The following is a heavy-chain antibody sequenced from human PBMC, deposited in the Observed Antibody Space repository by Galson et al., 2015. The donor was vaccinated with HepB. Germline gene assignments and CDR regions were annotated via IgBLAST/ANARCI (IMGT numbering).Heavy chain of an antibody. CDR2: ITGSGDST. Sequence: SLRLSCAASGFTSEFNFGNYIMRWVRQAPGKGLEWISGITGSGDSTYHADSVKGRFTISRDNSENTVYLQMNSLRAEDTAVYYCARIGTAHYFDLWGRGTLVTVSS. CDR1: GFTSEFNFGNYI. D-gene: IGHD1-26*01. CDR3: ARIGTAHYFDL. J-gene: IGHJ4*02. V-gene: IGHV3-23*01.